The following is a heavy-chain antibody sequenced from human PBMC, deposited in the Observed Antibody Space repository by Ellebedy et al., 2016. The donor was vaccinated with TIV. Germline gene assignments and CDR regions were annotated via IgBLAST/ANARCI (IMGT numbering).Heavy chain of an antibody. V-gene: IGHV4-34*01. CDR3: ARGRGVATNWFDP. D-gene: IGHD5-12*01. CDR1: GGSFSGYY. CDR2: INHSGST. Sequence: MPSETLSLTCAVYGGSFSGYYWSWIPQPPGKGLEWIGEINHSGSTNYNPSLKSRVTVSVDTSKNQFSLKLSSVTAADTAVYYCARGRGVATNWFDPWGQGTLVTVSS. J-gene: IGHJ5*02.